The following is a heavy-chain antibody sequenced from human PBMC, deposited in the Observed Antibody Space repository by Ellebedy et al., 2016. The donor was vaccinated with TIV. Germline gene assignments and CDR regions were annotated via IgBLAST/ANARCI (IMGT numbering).Heavy chain of an antibody. J-gene: IGHJ4*02. CDR2: IYYSGST. D-gene: IGHD3-10*01. CDR3: ARISGEGIFDY. CDR1: GGSISSYY. V-gene: IGHV4-59*01. Sequence: SETLSLXXTVSGGSISSYYWSWIRQPPGKGLEWIGYIYYSGSTNYNPSLKSRVTISVDTSKNQFSLKLSSVTAADTAVYYCARISGEGIFDYWGQGTLVTVSS.